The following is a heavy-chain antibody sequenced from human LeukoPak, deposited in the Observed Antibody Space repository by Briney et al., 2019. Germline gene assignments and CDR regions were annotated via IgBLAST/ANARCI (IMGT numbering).Heavy chain of an antibody. V-gene: IGHV4-4*07. D-gene: IGHD3-22*01. CDR1: GGSISSYY. J-gene: IGHJ3*02. CDR3: ASRGYMIGAFDI. Sequence: QPSEILSLTCTVSGGSISSYYWNWIRQPAGKGLEWIGRIYTSGSTNYNPSLKSRVTISVDTSKNQFSLKLSSVTAADTAVYYCASRGYMIGAFDIWGQGTMVTVSS. CDR2: IYTSGST.